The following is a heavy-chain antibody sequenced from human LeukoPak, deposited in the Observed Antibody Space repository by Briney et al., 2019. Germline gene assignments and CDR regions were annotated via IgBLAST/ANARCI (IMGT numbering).Heavy chain of an antibody. J-gene: IGHJ4*02. CDR2: IKQDGSEK. CDR3: ARAYRAHQTFHSYHYFDY. Sequence: PGGSLRLSCAASGFTFSNYWMIWVRQAPGKGLEWVCNIKQDGSEKRYADSVRGRFSISRDNAQTSLYLQMNSLRAEDTAVYYCARAYRAHQTFHSYHYFDYWGQGTLVTVSS. CDR1: GFTFSNYW. D-gene: IGHD5-18*01. V-gene: IGHV3-7*05.